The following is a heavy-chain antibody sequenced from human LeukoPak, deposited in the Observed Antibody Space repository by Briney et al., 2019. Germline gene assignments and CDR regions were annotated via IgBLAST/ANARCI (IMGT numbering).Heavy chain of an antibody. J-gene: IGHJ4*02. D-gene: IGHD3-16*02. CDR2: ISVYNGNT. Sequence: ASVKVSCKADGYTFTNYGISWVRQAPGQGLEWMGWISVYNGNTNYAQKFQGRVTMTTDTSTSTAYMELRSLRSDNMAMYYCARGGYYHWVSYPPYYFDYWGQGTLVTVSS. CDR3: ARGGYYHWVSYPPYYFDY. V-gene: IGHV1-18*03. CDR1: GYTFTNYG.